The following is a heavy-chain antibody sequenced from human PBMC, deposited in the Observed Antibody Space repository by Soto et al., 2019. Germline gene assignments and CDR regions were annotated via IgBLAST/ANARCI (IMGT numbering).Heavy chain of an antibody. CDR1: GYSFTSYW. CDR2: IYPGNSNT. CDR3: ASRRIAASGWDV. Sequence: GESLKISCRGSGYSFTSYWIGWVRQMPGKGPEWMGIIYPGNSNTRYSPSFQGQVTISADKSISTAYLQWSSLKASHTAMYYCASRRIAASGWDVWGQGTTVTVS. V-gene: IGHV5-51*01. J-gene: IGHJ6*02. D-gene: IGHD6-13*01.